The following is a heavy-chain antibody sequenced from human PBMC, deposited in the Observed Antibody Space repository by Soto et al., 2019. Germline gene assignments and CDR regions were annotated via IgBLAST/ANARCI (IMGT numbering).Heavy chain of an antibody. CDR3: ARADDYKSSWFDP. D-gene: IGHD4-4*01. V-gene: IGHV4-61*01. J-gene: IGHJ5*02. Sequence: QVQLQESGPGLVKPSETLSLTCIVSGGSVSSVTYYWSWIRQPPGKGLEWIGYISHSGSTNYNPSLKSRVSMSLDTSKNQFSLKLISVTAADTAVYYCARADDYKSSWFDPWGQGTLVTVSS. CDR2: ISHSGST. CDR1: GGSVSSVTYY.